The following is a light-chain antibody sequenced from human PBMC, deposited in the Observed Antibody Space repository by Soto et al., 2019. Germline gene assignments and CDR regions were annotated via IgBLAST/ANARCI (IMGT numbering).Light chain of an antibody. Sequence: DIQMTQSPSSLSASVGDRVTITCRASQSINTCLNWYQQKPGKAPQLLIYAASTLQSGVPSTFSGSGSGTDFTLTIRSLQPEDVATYFCQQCLRIPLTFGGGTKVEIK. CDR2: AAS. J-gene: IGKJ4*01. CDR1: QSINTC. CDR3: QQCLRIPLT. V-gene: IGKV1-39*01.